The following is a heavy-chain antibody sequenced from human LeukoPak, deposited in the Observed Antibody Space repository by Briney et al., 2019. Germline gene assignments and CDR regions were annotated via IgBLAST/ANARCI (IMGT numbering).Heavy chain of an antibody. CDR2: ISYDGSNK. CDR3: AKASTRDTGYYFDS. V-gene: IGHV3-30*04. J-gene: IGHJ4*02. Sequence: GGSLRLSCAASGFTFSSYAMHWVRQAPGKGLEWVAVISYDGSNKYYADSVKGRFTISRDNPKNTLYLQMNSLRAEDTARYYCAKASTRDTGYYFDSWGQGTLVTVSS. D-gene: IGHD3-9*01. CDR1: GFTFSSYA.